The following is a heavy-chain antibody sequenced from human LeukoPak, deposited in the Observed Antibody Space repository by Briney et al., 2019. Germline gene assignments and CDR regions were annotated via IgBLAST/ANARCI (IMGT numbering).Heavy chain of an antibody. D-gene: IGHD3-3*01. V-gene: IGHV3-7*01. CDR3: ARVGEFLRSPYYYMDV. J-gene: IGHJ6*03. CDR1: GFTFSSYW. Sequence: PGGSLRLSCAASGFTFSSYWMTWVRQTPGEGLERVANIKQDGIEIYYVDSVKGRFTISRDNAKNSLYMQMNSLRAEDTAVYYCARVGEFLRSPYYYMDVWGTGTTVTVSS. CDR2: IKQDGIEI.